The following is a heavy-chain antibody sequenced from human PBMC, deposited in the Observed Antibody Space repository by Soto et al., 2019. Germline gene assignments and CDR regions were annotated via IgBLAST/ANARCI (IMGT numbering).Heavy chain of an antibody. CDR1: GGTFSSYT. Sequence: QVQLVQSGAEVKKPGSSVKVSCKASGGTFSSYTISWVRQAPGQGLEWMGRIIPILGIANYAQKFQGRVTITADKSTSTAYMALRSLRSEETAVYYCARSEGITMCRGWFDRWGQGTLVTFSS. CDR3: ARSEGITMCRGWFDR. CDR2: IIPILGIA. J-gene: IGHJ5*02. V-gene: IGHV1-69*02. D-gene: IGHD3-10*01.